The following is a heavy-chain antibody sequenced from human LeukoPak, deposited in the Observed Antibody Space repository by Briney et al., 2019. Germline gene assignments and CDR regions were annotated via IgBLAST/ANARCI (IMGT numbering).Heavy chain of an antibody. Sequence: ASVKVSCKASGYTFTSYGISWVRQAPGQGPEWMGWISGFNGNTEHSQRLQGRVTMTTDTLTNTAYMELRSLRFDDTAVYYCARTTAAAGGGDYWGQGTLVTVSS. CDR3: ARTTAAAGGGDY. V-gene: IGHV1-18*01. CDR2: ISGFNGNT. J-gene: IGHJ4*02. D-gene: IGHD6-13*01. CDR1: GYTFTSYG.